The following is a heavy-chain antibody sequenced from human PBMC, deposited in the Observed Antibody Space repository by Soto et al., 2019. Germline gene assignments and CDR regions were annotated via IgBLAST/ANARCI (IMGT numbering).Heavy chain of an antibody. CDR1: RFTFGVYT. CDR3: ARDYYDSLEAVYNWFDP. CDR2: ISYDGSNK. D-gene: IGHD3-22*01. J-gene: IGHJ5*02. Sequence: GGSRIRSSAHSRFTFGVYTRGSVRATTGKGLEWVAVISYDGSNKYYADSVKGRFTISRDNSKNTLYLQMNSLRAEDTAVYYCARDYYDSLEAVYNWFDPWGQGTLVNLSS. V-gene: IGHV3-30-3*01.